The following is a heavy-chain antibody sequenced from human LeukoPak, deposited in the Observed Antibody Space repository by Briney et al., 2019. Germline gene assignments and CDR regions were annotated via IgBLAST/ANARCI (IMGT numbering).Heavy chain of an antibody. Sequence: GGSLRLSCAASGFTFSSYAMSWVRQAPGKGLEWVSAISGGGGSTYYADSVKGRFTISRDNSKNTLYLQMNSLRAEDTAVYYCARDWGDGYNNWGQGTLVTVSS. J-gene: IGHJ4*02. CDR1: GFTFSSYA. V-gene: IGHV3-23*01. CDR2: ISGGGGST. D-gene: IGHD5-24*01. CDR3: ARDWGDGYNN.